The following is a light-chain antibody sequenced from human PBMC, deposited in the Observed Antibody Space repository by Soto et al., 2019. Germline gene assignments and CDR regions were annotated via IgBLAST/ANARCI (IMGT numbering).Light chain of an antibody. CDR1: SFNIGTYN. J-gene: IGLJ1*01. CDR3: AAWDDSLNSYG. Sequence: QSALTQPTSASGTPGQRVTISCSGSSFNIGTYNVNWYQQLPGTAPKLLVYSNDQRPSGVPDRFSGSKSGTSASLAISGLQSEDEADYYCAAWDDSLNSYGFGIGTKVTVL. CDR2: SND. V-gene: IGLV1-44*01.